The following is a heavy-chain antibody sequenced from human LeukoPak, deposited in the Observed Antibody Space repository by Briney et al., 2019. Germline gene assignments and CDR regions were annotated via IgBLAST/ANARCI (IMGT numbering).Heavy chain of an antibody. CDR2: IGNNGGGI. CDR1: GFTFSTYT. V-gene: IGHV3-23*01. J-gene: IGHJ4*02. Sequence: GGSLRLSCAASGFTFSTYTMYWVRHPPGKRLEWVSIIGNNGGGIHYADSVKGRFTISRDNFKNALYLQMNSLRVEDTAVYYCARGWELLIDYWGQGTLVTVSS. CDR3: ARGWELLIDY. D-gene: IGHD1-26*01.